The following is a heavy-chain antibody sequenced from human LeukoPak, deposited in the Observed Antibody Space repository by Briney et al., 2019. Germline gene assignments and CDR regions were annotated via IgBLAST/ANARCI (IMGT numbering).Heavy chain of an antibody. V-gene: IGHV3-9*01. CDR3: EKEGGGVITSGFDY. Sequence: GGSLRPSCAASGFTFDDYAMHWVRQAPGKGLEWVSGISWNSGSIGYADSVKGRFTISRDNAKNSLYLQMNSLRAEDTALYYFEKEGGGVITSGFDYWGQGPLVTVS. CDR2: ISWNSGSI. CDR1: GFTFDDYA. J-gene: IGHJ4*02. D-gene: IGHD3-10*01.